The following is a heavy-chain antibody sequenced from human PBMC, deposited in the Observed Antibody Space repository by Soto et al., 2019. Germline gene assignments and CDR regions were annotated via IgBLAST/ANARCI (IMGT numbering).Heavy chain of an antibody. CDR2: MNPNSGNT. V-gene: IGHV1-8*01. J-gene: IGHJ5*02. CDR3: ARGGADALEWLLCRSSWFDP. D-gene: IGHD3-3*01. Sequence: QVQLVQSGAEVKKPGASVKVSCKASGYTFTSYDINWVRQATGQGLEWMGWMNPNSGNTGYAQKFQGRVTMTRNTSISTAYMELSSLRSEDTAVYYCARGGADALEWLLCRSSWFDPWGQGTLVTVSS. CDR1: GYTFTSYD.